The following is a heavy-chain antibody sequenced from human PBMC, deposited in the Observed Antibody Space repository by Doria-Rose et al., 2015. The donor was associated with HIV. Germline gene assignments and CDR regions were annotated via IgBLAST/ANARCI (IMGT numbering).Heavy chain of an antibody. V-gene: IGHV4-39*01. CDR1: GGSVASGTPY. CDR3: AKQAVNWFDP. Sequence: QVQLQESGPGLVKPSETLSLTCTVSGGSVASGTPYWDWIRQTPGKGLEWIGTIYYSVTTYYNPSLRGRVTISLHTSKNHYSVKLISVTAADTGVYYCAKQAVNWFDPWGQGTLVTVSS. J-gene: IGHJ5*02. D-gene: IGHD6-19*01. CDR2: IYYSVTT.